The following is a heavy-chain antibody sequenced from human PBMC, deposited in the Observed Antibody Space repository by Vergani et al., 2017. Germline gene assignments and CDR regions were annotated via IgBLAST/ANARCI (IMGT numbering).Heavy chain of an antibody. J-gene: IGHJ4*02. Sequence: EVKLVESGGGLVRPGGSLRLSCAGNGFIFDSNGMSWVRQVPGKGLEWVSGINWNGDNTGYADSVKGRFTISRDNAKNSLYLQMNSLRVEDTALDYCAREASSGFYDYFAYWGQGTLVTVSS. V-gene: IGHV3-20*04. D-gene: IGHD6-19*01. CDR3: AREASSGFYDYFAY. CDR2: INWNGDNT. CDR1: GFIFDSNG.